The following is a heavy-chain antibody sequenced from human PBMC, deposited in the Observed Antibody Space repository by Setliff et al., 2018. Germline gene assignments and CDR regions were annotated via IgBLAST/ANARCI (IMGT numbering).Heavy chain of an antibody. CDR1: GGSFSDYY. Sequence: SETLSLTCTVYGGSFSDYYWGWVRQPPGKGLEWIGEINHSGSTNYIPSLKSRLTISLDASTNQFSLKLRSVSAADTAVYYCRYWSGYYNNDYWGQGTLVTVSS. J-gene: IGHJ4*02. V-gene: IGHV4-34*01. CDR3: RYWSGYYNNDY. D-gene: IGHD3-3*01. CDR2: INHSGST.